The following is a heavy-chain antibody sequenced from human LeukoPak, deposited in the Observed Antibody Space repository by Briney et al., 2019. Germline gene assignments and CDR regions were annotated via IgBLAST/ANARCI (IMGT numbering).Heavy chain of an antibody. CDR3: ARNWDSSGWYYFDY. D-gene: IGHD6-19*01. V-gene: IGHV1-2*02. Sequence: ASVKVSCKASGYTFTGYYMHWVRQAPGQGLEWMGSINPNSGGTNYAQKLQGRVTMTTDTSTSTAYMELRSLRSDDTAVYYCARNWDSSGWYYFDYWGQGTLVTVSS. J-gene: IGHJ4*02. CDR2: INPNSGGT. CDR1: GYTFTGYY.